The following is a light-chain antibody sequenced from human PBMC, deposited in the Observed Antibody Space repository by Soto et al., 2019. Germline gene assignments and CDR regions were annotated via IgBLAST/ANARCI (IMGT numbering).Light chain of an antibody. CDR3: GTWDSSLSAYV. CDR1: NTNIGNNF. J-gene: IGLJ1*01. V-gene: IGLV1-51*01. Sequence: VLTQPPPVSAAPGQKGTIPCPGRNTNIGNNFISWYQQLPGTAPKLLIYDNNKRPSGIPDRFSGSKSGTSATLGITGLQSGDEADYYCGTWDSSLSAYVFGAGTKVTVL. CDR2: DNN.